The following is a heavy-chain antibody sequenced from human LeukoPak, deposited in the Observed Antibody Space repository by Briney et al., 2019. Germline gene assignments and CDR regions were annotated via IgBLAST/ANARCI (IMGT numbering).Heavy chain of an antibody. J-gene: IGHJ4*02. CDR1: GFTFSGYW. D-gene: IGHD1-26*01. CDR2: IKQDGSEK. V-gene: IGHV3-7*01. Sequence: GGSLRLSCAASGFTFSGYWMSWVRQAPGKGLEWVATIKQDGSEKYYVDSVKGRFTISRDNAKNSLYLQTNSLRAEDTAVYYCARDPEGAITPENWGQGTLVTVSS. CDR3: ARDPEGAITPEN.